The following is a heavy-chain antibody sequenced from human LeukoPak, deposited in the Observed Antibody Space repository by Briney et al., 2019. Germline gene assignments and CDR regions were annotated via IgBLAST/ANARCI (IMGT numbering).Heavy chain of an antibody. CDR1: GFTFSSYA. V-gene: IGHV3-23*01. D-gene: IGHD6-13*01. CDR3: AKDLHIAAAGFLDY. Sequence: PGGSLRLSCAASGFTFSSYAMSWVRQAPGKGLEWVSAISGSGGSTYYADSVKGRFTISRDNSKNTLYLQINSLRAEDTAVYYCAKDLHIAAAGFLDYWGQGTLVTVSS. J-gene: IGHJ4*02. CDR2: ISGSGGST.